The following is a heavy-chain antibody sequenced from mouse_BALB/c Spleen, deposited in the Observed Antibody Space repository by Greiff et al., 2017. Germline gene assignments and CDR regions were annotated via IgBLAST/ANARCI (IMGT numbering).Heavy chain of an antibody. J-gene: IGHJ4*01. D-gene: IGHD2-13*01. V-gene: IGHV1-80*01. CDR3: ARSDPYEGYAMDY. Sequence: LVESGAELVRPGSSVKISCKASGYAFSSYWMNWVKQRPGQGLEWIGQIYPGDGDTNYNGKFKGKATLTADKSSSTAYMQLSSLTSEDSAVYFCARSDPYEGYAMDYWGQGTSGTVSS. CDR2: IYPGDGDT. CDR1: GYAFSSYW.